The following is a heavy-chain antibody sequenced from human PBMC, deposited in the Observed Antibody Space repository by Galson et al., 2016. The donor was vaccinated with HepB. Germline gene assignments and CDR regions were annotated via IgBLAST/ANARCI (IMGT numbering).Heavy chain of an antibody. CDR2: IYYNGNN. J-gene: IGHJ6*02. Sequence: LSLTCTVAGGSIRRRDYYWSWIRQSPGKGLEWIGYIYYNGNNYYNPSLKSRVTISVDTSKNQFSLNLRDVTAADTAVYYCARDLILNGLDVWGQGTTVTVSS. CDR3: ARDLILNGLDV. V-gene: IGHV4-30-4*01. D-gene: IGHD2-21*01. CDR1: GGSIRRRDYY.